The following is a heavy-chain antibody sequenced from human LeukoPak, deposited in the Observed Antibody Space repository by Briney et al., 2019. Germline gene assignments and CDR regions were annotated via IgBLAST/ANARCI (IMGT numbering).Heavy chain of an antibody. J-gene: IGHJ4*02. Sequence: SETLSLTCTVSGGSISSYYWSWVRQPAGKGLEWIGRIYASGNTNYNPSLKGRVTMTVDTSKNQFSLNLSSVTAADTAVYYCARGRGSSWYYFDSWGQGTLVSVSS. CDR1: GGSISSYY. CDR2: IYASGNT. V-gene: IGHV4-4*07. CDR3: ARGRGSSWYYFDS. D-gene: IGHD6-13*01.